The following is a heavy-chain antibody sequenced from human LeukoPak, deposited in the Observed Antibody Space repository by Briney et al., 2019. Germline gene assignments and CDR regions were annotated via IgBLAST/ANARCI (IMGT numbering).Heavy chain of an antibody. CDR3: ASQNYYDSSGYYRDY. CDR1: GFTFSDYY. Sequence: GGSLRLSCAASGFTFSDYYMSWIRQAPGKGLEWVSYISSSGSTIYYADSVKGRFTISRDNAKNSLFLQMNSLRAEDTAVYYCASQNYYDSSGYYRDYWGQGTLVTVSS. J-gene: IGHJ4*02. CDR2: ISSSGSTI. D-gene: IGHD3-22*01. V-gene: IGHV3-11*04.